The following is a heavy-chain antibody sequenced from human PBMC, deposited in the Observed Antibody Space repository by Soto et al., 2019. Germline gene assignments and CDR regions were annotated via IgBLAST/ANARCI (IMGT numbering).Heavy chain of an antibody. CDR3: ARRGSGSYYAY. CDR2: ISGSGGST. Sequence: EVQLLESGGGLVQPGGSLRLSCAASGFTFSSYAMRWVRQAPGKGLEWVAAISGSGGSTYYADSVKGRFTISRDNSKSTLYVQMNSLRAEETAVYYCARRGSGSYYAYWGQGTLVTVCS. CDR1: GFTFSSYA. V-gene: IGHV3-23*01. D-gene: IGHD1-26*01. J-gene: IGHJ4*02.